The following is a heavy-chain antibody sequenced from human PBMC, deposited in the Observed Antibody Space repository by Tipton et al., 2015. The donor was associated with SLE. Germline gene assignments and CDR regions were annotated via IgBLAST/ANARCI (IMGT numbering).Heavy chain of an antibody. CDR2: INHSGST. Sequence: TLSLTCAVSGGSISSGGYSWSWIRQPPGKGLEWIGEINHSGSTNYNPSLKSRVTISVDTSKNQFSLKLSSVTAADTAVYYCARDIWFDPWGQGTLVTVSS. V-gene: IGHV4-30-2*01. J-gene: IGHJ5*02. CDR1: GGSISSGGYS. CDR3: ARDIWFDP.